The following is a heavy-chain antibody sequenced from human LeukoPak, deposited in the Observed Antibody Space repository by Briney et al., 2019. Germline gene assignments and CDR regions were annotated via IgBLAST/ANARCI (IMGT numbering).Heavy chain of an antibody. Sequence: GGSLRLSCAASGFTFSSYGMHWVRQAPGKGLGWVAFIRYDGSNKYYADSVKGRFTISRDNSKNTLYLQMNSLRAEDTAVYYCAKDRIIVGATSDAFDIWGQGTMVTVSS. CDR2: IRYDGSNK. CDR1: GFTFSSYG. CDR3: AKDRIIVGATSDAFDI. D-gene: IGHD1-26*01. V-gene: IGHV3-30*02. J-gene: IGHJ3*02.